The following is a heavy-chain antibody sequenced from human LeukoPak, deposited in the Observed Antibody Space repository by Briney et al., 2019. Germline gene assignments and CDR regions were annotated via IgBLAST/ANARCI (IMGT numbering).Heavy chain of an antibody. D-gene: IGHD1-26*01. CDR1: GFTFSSYG. CDR3: ARDLFSGSYSTYYYYGLDV. V-gene: IGHV3-33*01. Sequence: GVLRLSCAASGFTFSSYGMHWVRQAPGKGLEWVAVIWYDGSNKYYADSVKGRFTISRDNSKNTLYLQINSLRAEDTAVYYCARDLFSGSYSTYYYYGLDVWGQGTTVTVSS. CDR2: IWYDGSNK. J-gene: IGHJ6*02.